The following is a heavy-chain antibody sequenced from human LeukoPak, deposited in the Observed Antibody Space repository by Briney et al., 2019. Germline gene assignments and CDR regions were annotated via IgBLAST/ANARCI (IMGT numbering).Heavy chain of an antibody. V-gene: IGHV3-74*01. CDR3: ARDLYYAFDI. D-gene: IGHD2-21*01. CDR2: MNSDGSST. J-gene: IGHJ3*02. CDR1: GFIFRSYW. Sequence: GGSLSLSCAASGFIFRSYWMHGVRHAPGKGVVWVSRMNSDGSSTIYADSVKGRFTISRDNAKNTLYLQMNSLRAEDTAVYYFARDLYYAFDIWGQGTTVTVSS.